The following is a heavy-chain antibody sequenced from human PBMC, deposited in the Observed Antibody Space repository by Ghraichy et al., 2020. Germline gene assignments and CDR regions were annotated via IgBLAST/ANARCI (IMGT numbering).Heavy chain of an antibody. CDR2: ISWDGGDT. V-gene: IGHV3-43*01. CDR1: GFTFDDFT. J-gene: IGHJ3*01. Sequence: LSLTCAASGFTFDDFTMHWIRQSPGKGLEWVSLISWDGGDTYYADSVKGRFTISRDNTKNSLYLQMNSLRTEDTALYYCAKDSSFCSSTNCFTADAFEVWGQGTMVTVSS. D-gene: IGHD2-2*02. CDR3: AKDSSFCSSTNCFTADAFEV.